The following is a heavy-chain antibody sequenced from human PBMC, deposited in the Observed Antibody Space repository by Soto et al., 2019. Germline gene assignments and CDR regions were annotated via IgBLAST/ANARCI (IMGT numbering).Heavy chain of an antibody. CDR1: CFTFSNAW. D-gene: IGHD2-21*02. V-gene: IGHV3-15*07. Sequence: GGSLRLPFAASCFTFSNAWMNWVRQAPGKGLEWVGRIKSKTDGGTTDYAAPVKGRFTISRDDSKNTLYLQMNSLKTEDTAVYYCTTDGVVTAAPLDYWGQGTLVTVSS. CDR2: IKSKTDGGTT. J-gene: IGHJ4*02. CDR3: TTDGVVTAAPLDY.